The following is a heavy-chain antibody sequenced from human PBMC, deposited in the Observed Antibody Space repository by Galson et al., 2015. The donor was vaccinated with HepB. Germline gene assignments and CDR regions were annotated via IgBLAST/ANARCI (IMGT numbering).Heavy chain of an antibody. CDR3: ARSIAVAGAGNWFDP. Sequence: SLRLSCAASGFTFSSYGMHWVRQAPGKGLEWVAVIWDDGSNKYYADSVKGRFTISRDNSKNTLYLQMNSLRAEDTAVYYCARSIAVAGAGNWFDPWGQGTLVTVSS. CDR2: IWDDGSNK. J-gene: IGHJ5*02. D-gene: IGHD6-19*01. CDR1: GFTFSSYG. V-gene: IGHV3-33*01.